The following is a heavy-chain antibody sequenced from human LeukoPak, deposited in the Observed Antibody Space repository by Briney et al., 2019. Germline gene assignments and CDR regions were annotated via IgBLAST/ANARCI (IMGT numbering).Heavy chain of an antibody. J-gene: IGHJ5*02. CDR2: IYYSGST. V-gene: IGHV4-59*01. CDR3: ARGGRTTGRVGPSWFDP. D-gene: IGHD4-17*01. CDR1: GGPISSYY. Sequence: PSETLSLTCTVSGGPISSYYWSWIRQPPGKGLEWIGYIYYSGSTNYNPSLKSRVTISVDTSKNQFSLKLSSVTAADTAVYYCARGGRTTGRVGPSWFDPWGQGTLVTVSS.